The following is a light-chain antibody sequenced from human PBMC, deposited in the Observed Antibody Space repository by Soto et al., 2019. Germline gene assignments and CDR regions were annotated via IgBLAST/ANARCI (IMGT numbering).Light chain of an antibody. V-gene: IGLV3-25*02. CDR2: KDS. J-gene: IGLJ3*02. CDR3: QSTNSSGTYWV. CDR1: ALPKQY. Sequence: SYEPTQPLSVSVSPGQTARITCSGDALPKQYGYWYQQKPGQAPVLVMYKDSERPSGIPERFFGSSSGTTVTLTISGVQAEDEADYYCQSTNSSGTYWVFGGGTKLTVL.